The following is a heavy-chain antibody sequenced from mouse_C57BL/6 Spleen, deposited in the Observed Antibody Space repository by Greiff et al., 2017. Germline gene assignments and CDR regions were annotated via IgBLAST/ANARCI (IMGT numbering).Heavy chain of an antibody. J-gene: IGHJ3*01. CDR1: GYTFTSYG. CDR2: IYPRSGNT. Sequence: QVQLQQSGAELARPGASVKLSCKASGYTFTSYGISWVKQSTGQGLEWIGEIYPRSGNTYYNEKFKGKATLTADKSSSTAYMELRRLTSEDSAVDFCARDDYDGAYWGQGTLVTVSA. D-gene: IGHD2-4*01. V-gene: IGHV1-81*01. CDR3: ARDDYDGAY.